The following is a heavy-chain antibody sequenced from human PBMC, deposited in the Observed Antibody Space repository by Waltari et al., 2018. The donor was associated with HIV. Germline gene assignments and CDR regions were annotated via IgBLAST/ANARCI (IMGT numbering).Heavy chain of an antibody. J-gene: IGHJ6*02. CDR2: NSQSGTT. CDR1: GGSISSGGSS. D-gene: IGHD4-17*01. Sequence: QLQLQESGSGLVKPSQTLSPTCAVSGGSISSGGSSWTWIRQPPGKGVEWIGYNSQSGTTYYNPSLQSRVTISLDRSKNQFSLKLRSVTAADTAVYYCARDRLSVTTRGGYYYGLDVWGQGTTVTVSS. CDR3: ARDRLSVTTRGGYYYGLDV. V-gene: IGHV4-30-2*01.